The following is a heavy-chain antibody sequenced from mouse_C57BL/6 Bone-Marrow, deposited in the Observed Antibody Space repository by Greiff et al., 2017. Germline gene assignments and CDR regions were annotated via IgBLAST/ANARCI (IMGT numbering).Heavy chain of an antibody. D-gene: IGHD1-1*01. Sequence: VQLPQSGAELARPGASVKLSCKASGYTFTSYGISWVKQRTGQGLEWIGEIYPRSGNTYYNEKFKGKATLTADKSSSTAYMELRSLTSEDAAVYFCARVTTVVRVDDWGKGTTRTVSS. CDR1: GYTFTSYG. V-gene: IGHV1-81*01. CDR2: IYPRSGNT. J-gene: IGHJ2*01. CDR3: ARVTTVVRVDD.